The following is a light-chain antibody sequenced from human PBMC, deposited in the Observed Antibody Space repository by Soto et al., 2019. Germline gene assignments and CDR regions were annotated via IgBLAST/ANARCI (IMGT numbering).Light chain of an antibody. J-gene: IGKJ3*01. V-gene: IGKV3-20*01. CDR1: QSVGSGY. Sequence: IVLTQSPGTLSLSPGERATLSCRASQSVGSGYLAWYQQKPGQAPRLLIYGASIRATGIPDRFTGSGSGTHFNLTISRLEPEDFALYYCQQYTTSPFTFGPGTKVDVK. CDR3: QQYTTSPFT. CDR2: GAS.